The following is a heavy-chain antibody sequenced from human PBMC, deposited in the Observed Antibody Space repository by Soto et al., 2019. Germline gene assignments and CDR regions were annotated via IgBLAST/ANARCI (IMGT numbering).Heavy chain of an antibody. J-gene: IGHJ4*01. Sequence: GGSLRLSCAASGFPFTTYNMNWVRQTPGKGLEWVSSITGSSSDIYYADSVKGRFTISRDNAKNSLYLHMNSLRAEDTAVYFCWVAAVPDFWGQGTRVTVSS. D-gene: IGHD6-25*01. V-gene: IGHV3-21*01. CDR3: WVAAVPDF. CDR1: GFPFTTYN. CDR2: ITGSSSDI.